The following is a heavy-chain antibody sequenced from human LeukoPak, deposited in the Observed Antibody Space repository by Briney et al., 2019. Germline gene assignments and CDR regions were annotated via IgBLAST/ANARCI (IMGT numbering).Heavy chain of an antibody. Sequence: GGSLRLSCAASGFTFTNSAMSWVRQAPGKGLEWVSGITGSGGRTYYADSVKGQFTISRDNAKNSLYLQMNSLRAEDTALYYCAKGLRGYSYAFDYWGQGTLVTVSS. V-gene: IGHV3-23*01. D-gene: IGHD5-18*01. CDR3: AKGLRGYSYAFDY. J-gene: IGHJ4*02. CDR1: GFTFTNSA. CDR2: ITGSGGRT.